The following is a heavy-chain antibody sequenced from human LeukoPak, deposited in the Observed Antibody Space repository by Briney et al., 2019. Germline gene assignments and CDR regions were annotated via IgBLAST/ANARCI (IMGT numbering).Heavy chain of an antibody. V-gene: IGHV3-9*01. CDR1: GFTFDDYA. J-gene: IGHJ3*02. D-gene: IGHD1-26*01. Sequence: GRSLRLSCAASGFTFDDYAMHWVRQAPGKGLEWVSGISWNSGSIGYADSVKGRFTISRDNAKNSLYLQMNSLRAEDTALYYCAKDRSYSDSNDAFDIWGQGTMVTVSS. CDR2: ISWNSGSI. CDR3: AKDRSYSDSNDAFDI.